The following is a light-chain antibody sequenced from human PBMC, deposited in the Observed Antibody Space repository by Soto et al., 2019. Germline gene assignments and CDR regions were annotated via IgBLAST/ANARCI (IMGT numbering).Light chain of an antibody. CDR3: HQYHNWPMT. CDR1: QSVNSN. V-gene: IGKV3-15*01. Sequence: EVVMTQSPATLSVSPGERATVSCRTSQSVNSNLAWYQQKPGQVPRLLIYGPSTRAIGIPDRFSGSGSGTEFTLTISSLQSEDFAVYYCHQYHNWPMTFGQGTRLEIK. CDR2: GPS. J-gene: IGKJ5*01.